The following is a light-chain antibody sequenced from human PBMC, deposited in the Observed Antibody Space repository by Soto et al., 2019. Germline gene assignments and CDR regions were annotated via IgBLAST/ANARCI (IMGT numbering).Light chain of an antibody. CDR2: DNN. CDR3: GTWDSSLSAVV. Sequence: QSVLTQPPSVSEAPGQKVTISCSGSSSNIGNNYVSWYQQLPGTAPKLLIYDNNKRPSGIPDRFSGYKSGTSATLGITGLQTGDEADYYCGTWDSSLSAVVFGGGTKLTVL. V-gene: IGLV1-51*01. J-gene: IGLJ2*01. CDR1: SSNIGNNY.